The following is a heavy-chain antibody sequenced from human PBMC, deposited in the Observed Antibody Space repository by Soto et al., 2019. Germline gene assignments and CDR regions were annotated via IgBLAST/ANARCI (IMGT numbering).Heavy chain of an antibody. CDR3: ARRGRGFKGMDV. V-gene: IGHV4-59*04. J-gene: IGHJ6*02. D-gene: IGHD3-10*01. Sequence: SETLYLACTVSGGSISSYYWSWIRQPPGKGLEWIGYIYYSGSTYYNPSLKSRVTIPVDTSKNQFSLRLNSVAAADTSVYYCARRGRGFKGMDVWGQGTTVTVSS. CDR2: IYYSGST. CDR1: GGSISSYY.